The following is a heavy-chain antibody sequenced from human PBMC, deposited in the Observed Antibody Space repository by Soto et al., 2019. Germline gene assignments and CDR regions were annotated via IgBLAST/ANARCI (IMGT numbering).Heavy chain of an antibody. J-gene: IGHJ4*02. V-gene: IGHV4-59*01. CDR2: IYYSGST. D-gene: IGHD6-6*01. CDR1: GGSISSYY. CDR3: ARGRVDSSSFLFDY. Sequence: SETLSLTCTVSGGSISSYYWSWIRQPPGKGLEWIGYIYYSGSTNYNPSLKSRVTISVDTSKNQFSLKLSSVTAADTAVYYCARGRVDSSSFLFDYWGQGTLVTVSS.